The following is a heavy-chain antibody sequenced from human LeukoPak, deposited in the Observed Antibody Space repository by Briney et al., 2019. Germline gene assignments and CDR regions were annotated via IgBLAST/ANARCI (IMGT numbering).Heavy chain of an antibody. J-gene: IGHJ4*02. Sequence: GGSLRLSCAASRFTFSSYSMIWVRQAPGKGLEWVSSISSSSSSIYYADSVKGRFTISRDNAKNSLYLQMNSLRAEDTTVYYCARASKYYYDSSGYPLDYWGQGTLVTVSS. D-gene: IGHD3-22*01. CDR2: ISSSSSSI. CDR1: RFTFSSYS. CDR3: ARASKYYYDSSGYPLDY. V-gene: IGHV3-21*01.